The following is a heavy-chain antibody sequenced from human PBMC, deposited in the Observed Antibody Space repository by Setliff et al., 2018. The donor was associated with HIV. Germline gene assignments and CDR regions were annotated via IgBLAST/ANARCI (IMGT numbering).Heavy chain of an antibody. CDR3: ARAPPYKWEPSQDY. CDR1: GGSVSSGSYY. Sequence: SETLSLTCTVSGGSVSSGSYYWSWIRQPPGKGLEWIGYIYYGGSTKHNPSLKSRVTISVDTSKNQFSLKLSSVTAADTAVYYCARAPPYKWEPSQDYWGQGTLVTVSS. V-gene: IGHV4-61*01. CDR2: IYYGGST. D-gene: IGHD1-26*01. J-gene: IGHJ4*02.